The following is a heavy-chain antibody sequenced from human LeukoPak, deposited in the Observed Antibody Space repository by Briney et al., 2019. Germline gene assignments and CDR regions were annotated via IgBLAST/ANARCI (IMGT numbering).Heavy chain of an antibody. D-gene: IGHD3-10*01. Sequence: PSETLSLTCTVSGGSISSSSYSWGWIRQPPGKGLEWIGSIYYSGSTYYNPSLKSRVTISVDTSKNQFSLKLSSVTAADTAVYYCARAEIKWFDPWGQGTLVTVSS. CDR3: ARAEIKWFDP. J-gene: IGHJ5*02. V-gene: IGHV4-39*01. CDR1: GGSISSSSYS. CDR2: IYYSGST.